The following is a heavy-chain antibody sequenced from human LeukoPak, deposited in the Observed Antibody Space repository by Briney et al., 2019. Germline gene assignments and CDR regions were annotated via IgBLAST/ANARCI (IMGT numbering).Heavy chain of an antibody. Sequence: GASVKFSCKASGYTFTSYGISWVRKAPGQGLKWMGWISAYNGNTNYTQKLQGRVTMTTDTSTSTAYMELRSLRSDDTAVYYCARGLGLRSRSDYWGQGTLVTVSS. CDR3: ARGLGLRSRSDY. V-gene: IGHV1-18*01. J-gene: IGHJ4*02. CDR1: GYTFTSYG. D-gene: IGHD3-3*01. CDR2: ISAYNGNT.